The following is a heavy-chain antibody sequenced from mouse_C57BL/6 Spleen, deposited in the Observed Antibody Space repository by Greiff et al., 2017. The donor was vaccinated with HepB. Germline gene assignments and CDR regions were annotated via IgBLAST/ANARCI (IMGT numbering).Heavy chain of an antibody. J-gene: IGHJ2*01. Sequence: EVKLQQSGPELVKPGASVKISCKASGYTFTDYYMNWVKQSHGKSLEWIGDINPNNGGTSYNQKFKGKATLTVDKSSSTAYMELRSLTSEDSAVYYCARHGNYEGWYYFDYWGQGTTLTVSS. CDR2: INPNNGGT. CDR1: GYTFTDYY. CDR3: ARHGNYEGWYYFDY. D-gene: IGHD2-1*01. V-gene: IGHV1-26*01.